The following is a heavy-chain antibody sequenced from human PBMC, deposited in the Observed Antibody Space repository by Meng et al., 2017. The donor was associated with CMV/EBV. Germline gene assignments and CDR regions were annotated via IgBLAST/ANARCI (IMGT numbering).Heavy chain of an antibody. J-gene: IGHJ4*02. CDR2: IYWDDDK. V-gene: IGHV2-5*02. Sequence: QITLKESGPTLVKPTQTLTLTCPFSGFSLSTSGVGVGWIRQPPGKAPEWLALIYWDDDKRYSPSLKSRLTITKDTSKNQVVLTMTNMDPVDTATYYCARIAAAGRFDYWGQGTLVTVSS. D-gene: IGHD6-13*01. CDR3: ARIAAAGRFDY. CDR1: GFSLSTSGVG.